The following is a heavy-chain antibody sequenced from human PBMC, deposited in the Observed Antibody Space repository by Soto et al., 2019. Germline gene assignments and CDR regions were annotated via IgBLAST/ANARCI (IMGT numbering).Heavy chain of an antibody. D-gene: IGHD6-6*01. Sequence: SSVKVSCKASGYAFSNNDISWVRQATGQGLEWMGWMNPNSGNGGYAQKFQGRVTMTRDTSTSTAYMELSRLRSDDTAVYYCARGRKIEYSRSWGLDCWG. CDR3: ARGRKIEYSRSWGLDC. J-gene: IGHJ4*01. CDR1: GYAFSNND. V-gene: IGHV1-8*01. CDR2: MNPNSGNG.